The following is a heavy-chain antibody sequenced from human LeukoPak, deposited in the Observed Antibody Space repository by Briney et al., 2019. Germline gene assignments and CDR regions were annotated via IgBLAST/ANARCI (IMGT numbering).Heavy chain of an antibody. CDR1: GFTFSDYS. CDR3: ARLEGPSGSYAPYCYYGMDV. CDR2: MSSSSSTI. Sequence: GGSLRLSCAASGFTFSDYSMNWVRQAPGKGLEWVSYMSSSSSTICYADSVKGRFTISRDNAKNSLYLQMNSLRAEDTAVYYCARLEGPSGSYAPYCYYGMDVWGQGTTVTVSS. D-gene: IGHD1-26*01. V-gene: IGHV3-48*01. J-gene: IGHJ6*02.